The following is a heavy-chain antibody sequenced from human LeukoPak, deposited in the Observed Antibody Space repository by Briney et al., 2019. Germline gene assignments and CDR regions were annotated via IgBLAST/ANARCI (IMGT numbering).Heavy chain of an antibody. Sequence: GGSLRLSCGASGFTVSNHYMSWVRQAPGKGLEWVSGIFSGGNTYYTDSVKGRFTISRDNSKNTLYLQMNRLRAEDTAVYYCARDGGWPGYFDIWGQGTMVTVSS. CDR2: IFSGGNT. CDR1: GFTVSNHY. J-gene: IGHJ3*02. CDR3: ARDGGWPGYFDI. V-gene: IGHV3-53*01. D-gene: IGHD3-16*01.